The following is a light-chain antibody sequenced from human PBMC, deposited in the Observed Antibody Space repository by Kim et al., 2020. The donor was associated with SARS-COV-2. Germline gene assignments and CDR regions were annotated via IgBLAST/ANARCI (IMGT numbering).Light chain of an antibody. J-gene: IGLJ2*01. CDR2: GKN. Sequence: ALGQKVRIKCQGDSLRSYYATWYQQKPGQAPIVVIYGKNNRPSGIPDRFSGSSSGDTASLTITGTQAGDEADYYCNSRGSNDNVLFGGGTQLTVL. CDR1: SLRSYY. V-gene: IGLV3-19*01. CDR3: NSRGSNDNVL.